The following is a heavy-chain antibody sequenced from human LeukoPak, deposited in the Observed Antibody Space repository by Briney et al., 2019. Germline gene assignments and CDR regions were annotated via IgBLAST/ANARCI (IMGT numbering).Heavy chain of an antibody. Sequence: GESLKISCKGSGYSFTSYWIGWVRQMPGKGLEWMGIIYPGDSDTRYSPSFQGQVTISADKSITTAYLQWSSLKASDTAMYYCARQLRYFDWLIDCWGQGTLVTVSS. J-gene: IGHJ4*02. D-gene: IGHD3-9*01. V-gene: IGHV5-51*01. CDR2: IYPGDSDT. CDR1: GYSFTSYW. CDR3: ARQLRYFDWLIDC.